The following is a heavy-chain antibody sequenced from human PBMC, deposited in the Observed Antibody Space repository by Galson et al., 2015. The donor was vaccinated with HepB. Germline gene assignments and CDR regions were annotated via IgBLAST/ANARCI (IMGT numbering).Heavy chain of an antibody. CDR1: GFTFSSYG. V-gene: IGHV3-33*01. Sequence: SLRLSCAASGFTFSSYGMHWVRQAPGKGLEWVAVIWYDGSNKYYADSVKGRFTISRDNSKNTLYLQMNSLRAEDTAVYYCAREGRYCSSTSCYQSRPAYFDYWGQRTLVTVS. J-gene: IGHJ4*02. CDR3: AREGRYCSSTSCYQSRPAYFDY. D-gene: IGHD2-2*01. CDR2: IWYDGSNK.